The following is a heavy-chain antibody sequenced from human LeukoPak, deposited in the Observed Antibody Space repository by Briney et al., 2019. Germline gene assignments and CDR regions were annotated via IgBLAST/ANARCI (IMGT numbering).Heavy chain of an antibody. CDR3: AKYRYCTATSCPGVFDY. J-gene: IGHJ4*02. Sequence: PGGSLRLSCAASGFTFNTYAMSWVRQAPGKGLEWVSAIGDSGVSTYYADSVKGHFIISRDNSRNTLYLQMNSLRAEDTAMYYCAKYRYCTATSCPGVFDYWGRGTLVTVSS. CDR1: GFTFNTYA. V-gene: IGHV3-23*01. CDR2: IGDSGVST. D-gene: IGHD2-2*01.